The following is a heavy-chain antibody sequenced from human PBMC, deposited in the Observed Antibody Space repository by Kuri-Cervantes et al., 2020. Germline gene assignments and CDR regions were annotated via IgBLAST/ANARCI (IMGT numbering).Heavy chain of an antibody. D-gene: IGHD5-18*01. V-gene: IGHV1-2*04. Sequence: ASVKVSCKASGYTFTGYYMHWVRQAPGQGLEWMGWINPNSGGTNYAQKFQGWVTMTRDTSISTAYMELSRLRSDDTAVYYCARGGNVDTAIGAVWGQGTLVTVSS. CDR2: INPNSGGT. CDR1: GYTFTGYY. J-gene: IGHJ4*02. CDR3: ARGGNVDTAIGAV.